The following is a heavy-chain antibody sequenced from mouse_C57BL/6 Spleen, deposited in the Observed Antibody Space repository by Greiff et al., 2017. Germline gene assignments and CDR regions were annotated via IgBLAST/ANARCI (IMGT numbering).Heavy chain of an antibody. J-gene: IGHJ4*01. V-gene: IGHV1-62-2*01. CDR3: ARHEDGGTGTGLYAMDY. Sequence: QVQLQQSGAELVKPGASVKLSCKASGYTFTEYTIHWVKQRSGQGLEWIGWFYPGSGSIKYNEKFKDKATLTADKSSSTVYMELSRLTSEDSAVYFCARHEDGGTGTGLYAMDYWGQGTSVTVSS. CDR2: FYPGSGSI. CDR1: GYTFTEYT. D-gene: IGHD4-1*01.